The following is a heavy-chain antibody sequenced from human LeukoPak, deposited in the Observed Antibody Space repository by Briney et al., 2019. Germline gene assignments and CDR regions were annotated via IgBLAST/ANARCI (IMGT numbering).Heavy chain of an antibody. CDR3: ARVVRGAHPAFDI. J-gene: IGHJ3*02. CDR2: IYSSGST. CDR1: GFTVSSNH. D-gene: IGHD2-8*01. Sequence: GGSLRLSCAASGFTVSSNHMSWVRQAPGKGLEWVSVIYSSGSTYYADSVKGRFTLSRDNSKNTLCLQMNSLRAEDTAVYYCARVVRGAHPAFDIWGQGTMVTVSS. V-gene: IGHV3-66*02.